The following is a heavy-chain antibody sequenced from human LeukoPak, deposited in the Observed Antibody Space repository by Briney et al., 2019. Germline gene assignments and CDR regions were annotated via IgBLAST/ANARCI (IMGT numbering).Heavy chain of an antibody. CDR3: ARGVSANWFDP. CDR1: GIPFSSNW. J-gene: IGHJ5*02. D-gene: IGHD3-10*01. V-gene: IGHV3-74*01. CDR2: INNEGSYA. Sequence: GGSLRLSCAASGIPFSSNWMHWVRQAPGKGLVWVSRINNEGSYAVYADSVKGRFTISRDNAKNTLYLQMNTLRADDSAVYYCARGVSANWFDPWGQGTLVIVSS.